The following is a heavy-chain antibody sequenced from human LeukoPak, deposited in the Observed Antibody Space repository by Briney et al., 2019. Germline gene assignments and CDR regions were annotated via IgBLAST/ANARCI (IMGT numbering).Heavy chain of an antibody. J-gene: IGHJ5*02. CDR3: ARSNYGGKRWFDP. Sequence: ASVKVSCKASEYTFTSYDINWVRQATGQGLEWMGWMNPNSGNTGYAQKFQGRVTMTRDTFISTAYMELSSLTSEDTAVYFCARSNYGGKRWFDPWGQGTLVIVSS. V-gene: IGHV1-8*01. CDR2: MNPNSGNT. CDR1: EYTFTSYD. D-gene: IGHD4-23*01.